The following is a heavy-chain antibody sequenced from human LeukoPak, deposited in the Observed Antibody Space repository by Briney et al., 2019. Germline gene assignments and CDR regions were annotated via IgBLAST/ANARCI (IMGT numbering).Heavy chain of an antibody. CDR3: ARGSIRGATGYYCYMDV. D-gene: IGHD1-26*01. V-gene: IGHV1-69*01. J-gene: IGHJ6*03. Sequence: SVKVSCKASGGTFSSYAISWVRQAPGQGLEWMGGIIPIFGTANYAQKFQGRVTITADESTSTAYMELSSLRSEDTAVYYCARGSIRGATGYYCYMDVWGKGTTVTISS. CDR2: IIPIFGTA. CDR1: GGTFSSYA.